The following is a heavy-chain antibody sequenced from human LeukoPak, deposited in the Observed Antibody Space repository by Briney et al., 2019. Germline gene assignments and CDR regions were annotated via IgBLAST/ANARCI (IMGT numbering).Heavy chain of an antibody. CDR1: GFTFITYA. CDR2: ITSSGDKT. Sequence: PGGSLRLSCVASGFTFITYAMTWVRQAPGKGLEWVSTITSSGDKTYDADSVKGRFTLSRDNSKNTVYLQMNSLKAEDTAVYYCAKPIYDFWSGPTDYWGQGTLVTVSS. J-gene: IGHJ4*02. CDR3: AKPIYDFWSGPTDY. D-gene: IGHD3-3*01. V-gene: IGHV3-23*01.